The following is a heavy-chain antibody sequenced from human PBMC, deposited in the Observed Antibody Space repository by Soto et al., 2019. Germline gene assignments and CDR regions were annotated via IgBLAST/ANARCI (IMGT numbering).Heavy chain of an antibody. D-gene: IGHD6-13*01. J-gene: IGHJ6*02. CDR3: AKDHFASSSLEEDYYYYGMDV. V-gene: IGHV4-59*01. CDR1: GGSISSYY. Sequence: PSETLSLTCTVSGGSISSYYWSWIRQPPGKGLEWIGYIYYSGSTNYNPSLKSRVTISVDTSKNQFSLKLSSVTAADTAVYYCAKDHFASSSLEEDYYYYGMDVWGQGTTVTVS. CDR2: IYYSGST.